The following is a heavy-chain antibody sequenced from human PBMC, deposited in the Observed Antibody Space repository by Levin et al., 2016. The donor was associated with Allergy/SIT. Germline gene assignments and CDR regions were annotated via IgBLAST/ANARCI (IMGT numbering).Heavy chain of an antibody. Sequence: GESLKISCAASGFTFSSYAMSWVRQAPGKGLEWVSAISGSGGSTYYADSVKGRFTISRDNAKNSLYLQMNSLRAEDTAVYYCASSTLAYCGGDCYGPTYYYYGMDVWGQGTTVTVSS. CDR3: ASSTLAYCGGDCYGPTYYYYGMDV. CDR1: GFTFSSYA. D-gene: IGHD2-21*02. V-gene: IGHV3-23*01. J-gene: IGHJ6*02. CDR2: ISGSGGST.